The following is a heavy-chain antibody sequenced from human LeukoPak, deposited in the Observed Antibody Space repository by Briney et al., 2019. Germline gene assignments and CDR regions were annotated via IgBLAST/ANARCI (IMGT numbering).Heavy chain of an antibody. CDR3: ARDKSGPTAHYDVLEI. J-gene: IGHJ3*02. V-gene: IGHV4-59*01. Sequence: SETLSLTCTVSGGSITNNYWNWHWIRQPQGRGLEWIGYIYYSGSTNYNPSLRSRVTIAVDKSNNQVSLKLNSVTAADTAMYYCARDKSGPTAHYDVLEICGQGTMVTVSS. CDR1: GGSITNNY. CDR2: IYYSGST. D-gene: IGHD4/OR15-4a*01.